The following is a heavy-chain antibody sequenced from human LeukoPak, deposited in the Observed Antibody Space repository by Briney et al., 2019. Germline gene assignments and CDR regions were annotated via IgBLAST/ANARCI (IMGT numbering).Heavy chain of an antibody. CDR1: GFTFSSYA. Sequence: GGSLRLSCAASGFTFSSYAMSWVRQAPGKGLEWVSSISSSSSYIYYADSVKGRFTISRDNAKNSLYLQMNSLRAEDTAVYYCAREARDYDSSGYYPSWGRGTLVTVSS. CDR2: ISSSSSYI. D-gene: IGHD3-22*01. CDR3: AREARDYDSSGYYPS. V-gene: IGHV3-21*01. J-gene: IGHJ5*02.